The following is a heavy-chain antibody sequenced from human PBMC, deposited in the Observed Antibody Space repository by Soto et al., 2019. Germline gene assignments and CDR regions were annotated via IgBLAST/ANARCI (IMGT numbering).Heavy chain of an antibody. V-gene: IGHV3-15*01. D-gene: IGHD2-15*01. J-gene: IGHJ4*02. Sequence: VQLVESGGGLAKPGGSLTLYCAASGFTFSNVWMSWVRPAPGKGLEWIGHIKSKNVGGTTDSTAPLRGRFTISRDDATPTLFLQMDSLKIEDTGVYYCTTYATQTFCDGGPCYSVQTNVHDSWGQGILVTVSS. CDR3: TTYATQTFCDGGPCYSVQTNVHDS. CDR2: IKSKNVGGTT. CDR1: GFTFSNVW.